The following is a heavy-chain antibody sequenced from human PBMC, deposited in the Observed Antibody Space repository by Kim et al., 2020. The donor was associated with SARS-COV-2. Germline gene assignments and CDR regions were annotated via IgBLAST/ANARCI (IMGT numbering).Heavy chain of an antibody. V-gene: IGHV4-34*01. CDR1: GGSFSGYY. CDR2: INHSGST. J-gene: IGHJ4*02. D-gene: IGHD6-13*01. Sequence: SETLSLTCAVYGGSFSGYYWSWIRQPPGKGLEWIGEINHSGSTNYNPSLKSRVTISVDTSKNQFSLKLSSVTAADTAVYYCARGESLYSSSWPFDYWGQGTLVTVSS. CDR3: ARGESLYSSSWPFDY.